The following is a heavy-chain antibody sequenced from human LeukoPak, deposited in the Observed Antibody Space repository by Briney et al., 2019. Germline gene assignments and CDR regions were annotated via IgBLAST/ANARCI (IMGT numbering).Heavy chain of an antibody. CDR2: ISYSGST. Sequence: SETLSLTCTVSGGSISSSSYYWGWVRQPPGKGLEWIGSISYSGSTYDNPSLKSRVTISVDTSKNQFSLKLSSVTAADTAVYYCARDPGYCSGGSCFADYYYGMDVWGQGTTVTVSS. D-gene: IGHD2-15*01. V-gene: IGHV4-39*07. CDR1: GGSISSSSYY. CDR3: ARDPGYCSGGSCFADYYYGMDV. J-gene: IGHJ6*02.